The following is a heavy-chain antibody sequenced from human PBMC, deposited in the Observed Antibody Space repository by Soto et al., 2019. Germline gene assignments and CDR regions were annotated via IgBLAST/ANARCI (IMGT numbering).Heavy chain of an antibody. Sequence: PSETLSRTCAVSGFFISSGNYWCFIRKPPGKGLEWIGSIFHGGNTYYNPSLKSRVTISVDMSKNQFSLKLNSVTAADTAVYYCARARWYDAFDVWGQGTVVTVSS. CDR2: IFHGGNT. D-gene: IGHD2-15*01. CDR3: ARARWYDAFDV. CDR1: GFFISSGNY. V-gene: IGHV4-38-2*01. J-gene: IGHJ3*01.